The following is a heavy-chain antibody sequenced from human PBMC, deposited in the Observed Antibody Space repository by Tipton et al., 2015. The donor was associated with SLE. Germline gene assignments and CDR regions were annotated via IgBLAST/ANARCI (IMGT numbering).Heavy chain of an antibody. CDR3: ARGTGITDD. J-gene: IGHJ4*02. CDR2: IYFSGST. D-gene: IGHD1-1*01. Sequence: TLSLTCTVSGDSISPYYWSWIRQPPGKGLEWIGYIYFSGSTNYSPSLRSRVAISLDTSKNQFSLKLSSVTAADTAVYYCARGTGITDDWGQGTLVTVSS. V-gene: IGHV4-59*01. CDR1: GDSISPYY.